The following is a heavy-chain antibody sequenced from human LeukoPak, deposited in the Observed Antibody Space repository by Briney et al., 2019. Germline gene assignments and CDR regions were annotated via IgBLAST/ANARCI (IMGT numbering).Heavy chain of an antibody. D-gene: IGHD3-22*01. J-gene: IGHJ4*02. CDR1: GFTFSSYA. V-gene: IGHV3-23*01. CDR3: AKDGRRISMIGVVRRGHYFDY. Sequence: GGSLRLSCAASGFTFSSYAMSWVRQAPGKGLEWVSAISGSGGNTYYIDSVKGRFTISRDNSKNTLDLQMNSLSAEDTAVYYCAKDGRRISMIGVVRRGHYFDYWGQGILVTVSS. CDR2: ISGSGGNT.